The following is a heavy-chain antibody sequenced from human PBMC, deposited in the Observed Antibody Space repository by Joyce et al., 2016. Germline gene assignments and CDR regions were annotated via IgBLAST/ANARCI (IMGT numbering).Heavy chain of an antibody. Sequence: QVQLRQWGAGLLKPSETLSLTCAVSGGPFRGFFWTWVRQSPGKALEWIGDITTSGATNYNPSLRSRVAISVDTSNNQFSLTLTSLSAADMAVYYCARSQWLAPLMYWGQGTLVTVSP. V-gene: IGHV4-34*02. CDR3: ARSQWLAPLMY. CDR1: GGPFRGFF. D-gene: IGHD6-19*01. CDR2: ITTSGAT. J-gene: IGHJ4*02.